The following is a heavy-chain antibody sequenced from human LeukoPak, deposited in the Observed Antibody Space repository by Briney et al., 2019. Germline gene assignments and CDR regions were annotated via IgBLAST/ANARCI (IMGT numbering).Heavy chain of an antibody. Sequence: SETLSLTCAVYGGSYSGYYWSWIRQPPGKGLEWIGEINHSGSTNYNPPLKSRVTISVDTSKNQFSLKLSSVTAADTAVYYCARGQSVYGDYVDYWGQGTLVTVSS. CDR1: GGSYSGYY. V-gene: IGHV4-34*01. CDR2: INHSGST. J-gene: IGHJ4*02. D-gene: IGHD4-17*01. CDR3: ARGQSVYGDYVDY.